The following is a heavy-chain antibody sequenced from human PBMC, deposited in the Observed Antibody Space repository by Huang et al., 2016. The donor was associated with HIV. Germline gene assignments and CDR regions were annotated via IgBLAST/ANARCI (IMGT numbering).Heavy chain of an antibody. CDR3: ARDTPLGATTGFDY. D-gene: IGHD1-26*01. CDR1: GGSVSSGSYY. Sequence: QVQLQESGPGLVKPSETLSLTCTVSGGSVSSGSYYWSWIRQPPGKGLEWIGYIYLSGSNNYNPSLKSRVTISVDTSKNQFSLKLSSVTAADTAVYYCARDTPLGATTGFDYWGQGTLVTVSS. V-gene: IGHV4-61*01. CDR2: IYLSGSN. J-gene: IGHJ4*02.